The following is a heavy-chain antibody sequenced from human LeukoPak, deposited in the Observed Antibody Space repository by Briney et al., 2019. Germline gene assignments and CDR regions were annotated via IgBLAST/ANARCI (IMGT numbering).Heavy chain of an antibody. CDR3: ASSGSYRFDY. V-gene: IGHV3-48*02. D-gene: IGHD1-26*01. Sequence: GGSLRLSCAASGFTFSSYSMNWVRQAPGKGLEWVSHITASGTAMFYADSVKGRFTISRDNAKNSLYLQMNSLRDEDTAVYHCASSGSYRFDYWGQGTLVTVSS. CDR1: GFTFSSYS. CDR2: ITASGTAM. J-gene: IGHJ4*02.